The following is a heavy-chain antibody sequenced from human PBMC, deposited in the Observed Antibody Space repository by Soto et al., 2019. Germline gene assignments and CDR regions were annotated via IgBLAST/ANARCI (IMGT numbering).Heavy chain of an antibody. Sequence: EVQLLESGGGLVQPGGSLRLSCAASGFTFSSYAMSWVRQAPGKGLEWVSAISGSGGSTYYADSVKGRFTISRDNSKNTLYLQMNSLRAEDTAVHYCAKGLGGYCSGGSCAHYYYYYYMDVWGKGTTVTVSS. V-gene: IGHV3-23*01. CDR2: ISGSGGST. CDR3: AKGLGGYCSGGSCAHYYYYYYMDV. J-gene: IGHJ6*03. D-gene: IGHD2-15*01. CDR1: GFTFSSYA.